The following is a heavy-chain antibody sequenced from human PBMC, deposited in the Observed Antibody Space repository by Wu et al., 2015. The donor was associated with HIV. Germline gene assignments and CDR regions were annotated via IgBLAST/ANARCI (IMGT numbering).Heavy chain of an antibody. CDR3: AREMFGFEKGGVGAFCSI. CDR1: GGTFNSYA. V-gene: IGHV1-69*05. J-gene: IGHJ3*02. CDR2: IIPTFGTP. Sequence: QVQLVQSGTEVKKPGSSVKVSCKASGGTFNSYAISWVRQAPGQGLEWMGGIIPTFGTPNYAQKFQGRVTINTDESTSTAYMELRRLRSEDTAVYYCAREMFGFEKGGVGAFCSIWGRRDEWSPSLQ. D-gene: IGHD3-10*02.